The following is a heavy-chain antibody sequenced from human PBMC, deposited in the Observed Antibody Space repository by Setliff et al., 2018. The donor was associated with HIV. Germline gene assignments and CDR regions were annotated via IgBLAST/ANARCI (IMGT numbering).Heavy chain of an antibody. CDR3: AREGLIWFGELSLDYAFDI. V-gene: IGHV1-18*01. Sequence: ASVKVSCKASGYTFTSYGISWVRQAPGQGLEWMGCISDYNGNTNYAQKLQGRVTMTTDTSTSTANMELRSLRSDDTAVYYGAREGLIWFGELSLDYAFDIWGQGTMVTVSS. J-gene: IGHJ3*02. D-gene: IGHD3-10*01. CDR1: GYTFTSYG. CDR2: ISDYNGNT.